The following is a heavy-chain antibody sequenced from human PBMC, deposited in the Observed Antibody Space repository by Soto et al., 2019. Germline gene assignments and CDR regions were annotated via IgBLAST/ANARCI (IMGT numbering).Heavy chain of an antibody. CDR1: GYTFTGYY. J-gene: IGHJ6*02. V-gene: IGHV1-2*02. CDR2: INPNSGGT. Sequence: ASVKVSCKASGYTFTGYYMHWVRQAPGQGLEWMGWINPNSGGTNYAQKFQGRVTMTRDTSISTAYMELSRLRSDDTAVYYCAAPYCSGTSCYSYYYYGMDVWGQGTTVTVSS. D-gene: IGHD2-2*01. CDR3: AAPYCSGTSCYSYYYYGMDV.